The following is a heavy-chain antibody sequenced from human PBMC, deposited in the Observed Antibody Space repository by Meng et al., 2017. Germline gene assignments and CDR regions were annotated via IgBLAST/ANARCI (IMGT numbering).Heavy chain of an antibody. V-gene: IGHV3-74*01. Sequence: GESLKISCAASGFTFSSYWMHWVRQAPGKGLVWVSRINSDGSSTSYADSVKGRFTISRDNAKNSLYLQMNSLRAEDTAVYYCASNDYRVDYWGQGTLVTVSS. CDR1: GFTFSSYW. CDR3: ASNDYRVDY. CDR2: INSDGSST. D-gene: IGHD4-11*01. J-gene: IGHJ4*02.